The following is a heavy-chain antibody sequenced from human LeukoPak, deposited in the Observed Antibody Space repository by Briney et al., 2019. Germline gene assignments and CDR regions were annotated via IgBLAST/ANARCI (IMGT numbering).Heavy chain of an antibody. V-gene: IGHV1-24*01. CDR3: ATVRYYDILTGQNIFDY. J-gene: IGHJ4*02. CDR2: FDPEDGET. D-gene: IGHD3-9*01. Sequence: AASVKVSCKVSGYTLTELSMHWVRQAPGKGLEWMGGFDPEDGETIYAQKFQGRVTVTEDTSTDTAYMELSSLRSEDTAVYYCATVRYYDILTGQNIFDYWGQGTLVTVSS. CDR1: GYTLTELS.